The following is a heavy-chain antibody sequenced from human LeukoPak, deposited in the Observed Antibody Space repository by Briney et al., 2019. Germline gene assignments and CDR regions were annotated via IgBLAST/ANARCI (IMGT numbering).Heavy chain of an antibody. CDR3: ARDSHDYRTIDY. J-gene: IGHJ4*02. V-gene: IGHV1-69*04. Sequence: GASVKVSCKASGGTFSSYAISWVRQAPGQGLEWMGRIIPILGIANYAQKFQGRVTITADKSTSTAYMELSSLRSEDTAVYYCARDSHDYRTIDYWGQGTLVTVSS. CDR2: IIPILGIA. D-gene: IGHD4-11*01. CDR1: GGTFSSYA.